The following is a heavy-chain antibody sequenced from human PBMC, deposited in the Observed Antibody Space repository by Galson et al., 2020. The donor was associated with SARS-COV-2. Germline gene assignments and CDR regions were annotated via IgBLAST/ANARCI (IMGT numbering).Heavy chain of an antibody. Sequence: QLGESLKISCAASGFTFSSYGMHWVRQAPGKGLEWVAVIWYDGSNKYYADSVKGRFTISRDNSKNTLYLQMNSLRAEDTAVYYCAKDGARIGYYYYGMDVWGQGTTVTVSS. CDR1: GFTFSSYG. D-gene: IGHD2-21*01. CDR3: AKDGARIGYYYYGMDV. V-gene: IGHV3-33*06. J-gene: IGHJ6*02. CDR2: IWYDGSNK.